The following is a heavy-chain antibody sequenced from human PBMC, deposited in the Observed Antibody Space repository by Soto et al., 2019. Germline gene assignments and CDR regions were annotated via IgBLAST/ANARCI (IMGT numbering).Heavy chain of an antibody. Sequence: QVQLVESGGGVVQPGRSLRLSCAASGFTFSSYAMHWVRQAPGKGLEWVAVISYDGSNKYYADSVKGRFTISRDNSKNTLYLQMNSLRAEDTAVYYCARDGIAVAGSLENFDYWGQGTLVTVSS. V-gene: IGHV3-30-3*01. J-gene: IGHJ4*02. CDR2: ISYDGSNK. CDR1: GFTFSSYA. D-gene: IGHD6-19*01. CDR3: ARDGIAVAGSLENFDY.